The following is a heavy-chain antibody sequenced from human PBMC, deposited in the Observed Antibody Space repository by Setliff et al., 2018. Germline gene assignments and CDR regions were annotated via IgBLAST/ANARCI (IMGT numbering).Heavy chain of an antibody. CDR3: ARGRYFESSSYYFPFDY. D-gene: IGHD3-22*01. CDR1: GGSINNYY. CDR2: IDTSGST. V-gene: IGHV4-4*08. Sequence: PSEILSLTCTVSGGSINNYYWSWIRQSPGKGLEWIGYIDTSGSTNNNPSLKSRVTISIDSSKNQMSLRMTSVTAADTAVYYCARGRYFESSSYYFPFDYWGLGTLVTVSS. J-gene: IGHJ4*02.